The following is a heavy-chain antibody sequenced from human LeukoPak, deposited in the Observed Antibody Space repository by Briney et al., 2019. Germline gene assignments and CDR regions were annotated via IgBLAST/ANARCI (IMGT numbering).Heavy chain of an antibody. Sequence: PSETLSLTCSVSGGSISSYYWSWIRQPPGKGLEWIGYIYYSGSTNYNPSLKSRVTMSVDTSKNQFSLKLTSVTAADTAVYYCARQAYYYDSSGYYLYFDYWGQGTLVTVSS. CDR1: GGSISSYY. V-gene: IGHV4-59*08. J-gene: IGHJ4*02. CDR2: IYYSGST. CDR3: ARQAYYYDSSGYYLYFDY. D-gene: IGHD3-22*01.